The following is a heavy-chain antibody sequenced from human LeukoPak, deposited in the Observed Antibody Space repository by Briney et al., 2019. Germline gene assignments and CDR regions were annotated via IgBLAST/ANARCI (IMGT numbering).Heavy chain of an antibody. J-gene: IGHJ3*02. D-gene: IGHD5-18*01. CDR2: ISSSSSTI. V-gene: IGHV3-48*02. CDR3: ARGVERYSYGLPDAFDI. Sequence: GGSLRLSCAASGFTLSGYSMNWVRQAPGKGLEWVSYISSSSSTIYYADSVKGRFAISRDIAKNSLYLQMNSLRDEDTAVYYCARGVERYSYGLPDAFDIWGQGTMVTVSS. CDR1: GFTLSGYS.